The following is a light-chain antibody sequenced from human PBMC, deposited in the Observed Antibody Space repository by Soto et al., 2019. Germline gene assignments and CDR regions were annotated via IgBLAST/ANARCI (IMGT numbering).Light chain of an antibody. CDR2: NNN. CDR3: ATWDDSLNGFVL. V-gene: IGLV1-44*01. J-gene: IGLJ1*01. Sequence: QSVLTQPPSASGTPGQRVTISCSGSSSNIGTNTVNWYLELPGTAPKLLIYNNNKRPSGVPERFSGSKSGTSASLAISGLQSEDEANYYCATWDDSLNGFVLFGSGTKLTVL. CDR1: SSNIGTNT.